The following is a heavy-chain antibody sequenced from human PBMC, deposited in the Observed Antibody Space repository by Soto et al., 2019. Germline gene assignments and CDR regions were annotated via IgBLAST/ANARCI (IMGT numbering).Heavy chain of an antibody. D-gene: IGHD6-13*01. CDR1: GFTFSSYE. V-gene: IGHV3-48*03. CDR2: ISSSGSTI. J-gene: IGHJ6*02. CDR3: ARDPPPSAGTAYYYYGMDV. Sequence: EVQLVESGGGLVQPGGSLRLSCAASGFTFSSYEMNWVRQAPGKGLEWVSYISSSGSTIYYADSVKGRFTISRDNAKNSLYLQMTSLGAEDTAVYYCARDPPPSAGTAYYYYGMDVWGQGTTVTVSS.